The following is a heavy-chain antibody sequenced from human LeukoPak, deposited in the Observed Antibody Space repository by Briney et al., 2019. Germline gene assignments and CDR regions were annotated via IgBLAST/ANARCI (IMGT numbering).Heavy chain of an antibody. J-gene: IGHJ4*02. D-gene: IGHD6-19*01. CDR2: INPSGGST. CDR1: GYTFTSYY. CDR3: ARVRQQWLTIDY. Sequence: ASVKVSCKASGYTFTSYYMHWVRQAPGQGLEWMGIINPSGGSTSYPQKFQGRVTMTRDTSTSTVYMELSSLRSEDTAVYYCARVRQQWLTIDYWGQGTLVTVSS. V-gene: IGHV1-46*03.